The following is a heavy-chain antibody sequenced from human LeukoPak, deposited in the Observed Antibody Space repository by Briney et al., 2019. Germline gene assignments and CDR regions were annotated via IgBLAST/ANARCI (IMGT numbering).Heavy chain of an antibody. Sequence: ASVKVCCKASGYTFTGFYIHWVRQAPGQGLEWMGWIKPHSGDTNYAQRFQDWVTMTRDTSLSTAYMEVSRLRSDDTAVYYCARETGACTSTTCYRYFDYWGQGTLVTVSS. CDR2: IKPHSGDT. CDR3: ARETGACTSTTCYRYFDY. V-gene: IGHV1-2*04. CDR1: GYTFTGFY. J-gene: IGHJ4*02. D-gene: IGHD2-2*02.